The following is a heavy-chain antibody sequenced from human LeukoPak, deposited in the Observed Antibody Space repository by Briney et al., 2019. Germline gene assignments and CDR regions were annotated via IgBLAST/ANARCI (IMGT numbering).Heavy chain of an antibody. V-gene: IGHV4-34*01. CDR2: INHSGST. J-gene: IGHJ6*03. D-gene: IGHD2-2*01. Sequence: SETLSPTCAVYGGSFSGYYWSWIRQPPGKGLEWIGEINHSGSTNYNPSLKSRVTISVDTSKNQFSLKLSSVTAADTAVYYCAREPPVRYCSSTSCLRKNYYYYYMDVWGKGTTVTVSS. CDR3: AREPPVRYCSSTSCLRKNYYYYYMDV. CDR1: GGSFSGYY.